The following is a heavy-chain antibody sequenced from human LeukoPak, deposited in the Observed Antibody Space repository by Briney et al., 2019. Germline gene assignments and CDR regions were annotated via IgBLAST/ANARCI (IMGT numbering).Heavy chain of an antibody. Sequence: ASVKVSCKAPGYTFTSYPMHWVRQAPGQRLEWMGWINAGNGNTKYSQKFQARVTITRDTSAGTAYMDLSSLRSEDTAVYYCARDPIGSRWPYYFDYWGQGTLVTVSS. J-gene: IGHJ4*02. CDR1: GYTFTSYP. CDR3: ARDPIGSRWPYYFDY. D-gene: IGHD6-13*01. V-gene: IGHV1-3*01. CDR2: INAGNGNT.